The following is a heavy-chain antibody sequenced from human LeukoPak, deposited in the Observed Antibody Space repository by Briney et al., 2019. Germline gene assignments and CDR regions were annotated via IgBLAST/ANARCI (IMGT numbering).Heavy chain of an antibody. CDR1: GGSISSYY. V-gene: IGHV4-59*01. D-gene: IGHD6-19*01. CDR3: ARDLRGSSGGFDY. J-gene: IGHJ4*02. Sequence: AEALSLTCTVSGGSISSYYWSWIRQPPGKGLEWIGYIYYSGSTSYNPSLKSRVTISVDMSKNQFSLKLSSVTAADTAVYYCARDLRGSSGGFDYWGQGTLVTVSS. CDR2: IYYSGST.